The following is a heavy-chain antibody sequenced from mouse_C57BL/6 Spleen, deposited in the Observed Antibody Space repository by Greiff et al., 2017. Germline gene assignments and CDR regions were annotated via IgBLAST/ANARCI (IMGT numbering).Heavy chain of an antibody. CDR2: IWSGGST. CDR3: ARHYDHDWYFDV. J-gene: IGHJ1*03. D-gene: IGHD2-4*01. V-gene: IGHV2-2*01. CDR1: GFSLTSYG. Sequence: QVQLKESGPGLVQPSQSLSITCTVSGFSLTSYGVHWVRQSPGKGLEWLGVIWSGGSTDYNAAFIFRLSISKDNSKSQVFFKMNSLQADDAAIYYCARHYDHDWYFDVWGTGPTVTVAS.